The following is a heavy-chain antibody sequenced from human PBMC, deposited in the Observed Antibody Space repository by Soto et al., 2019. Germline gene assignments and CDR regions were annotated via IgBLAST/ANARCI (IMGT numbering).Heavy chain of an antibody. V-gene: IGHV4-30-2*01. CDR2: IYHSGST. CDR1: GGSISSGGYS. Sequence: PSETLSLTCAVSGGSISSGGYSWSWIRQPPGKGLEWIGYIYHSGSTYYNPSLKSRVTISVDRSKNQFSLKLSSVTAADTAVYYCARKVDAYYDSSGYLHRYYFDYWGQGTLVTVSS. J-gene: IGHJ4*02. D-gene: IGHD3-22*01. CDR3: ARKVDAYYDSSGYLHRYYFDY.